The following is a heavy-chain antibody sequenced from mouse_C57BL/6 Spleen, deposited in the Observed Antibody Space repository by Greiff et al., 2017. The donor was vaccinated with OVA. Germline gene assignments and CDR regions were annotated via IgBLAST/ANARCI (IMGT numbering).Heavy chain of an antibody. CDR2: ISYSGST. V-gene: IGHV3-1*01. Sequence: EVHLVESGPGMVKPSQSLSLTCTVTGYSITSGYDWHWIRHFPGNKLEWMGYISYSGSTNYNPSLKSRISITHDTSKNHFFLKLNSVTTEDTATYYCARGSSGYGMDYWGQGTSVTVSS. J-gene: IGHJ4*01. CDR1: GYSITSGYD. CDR3: ARGSSGYGMDY. D-gene: IGHD3-2*02.